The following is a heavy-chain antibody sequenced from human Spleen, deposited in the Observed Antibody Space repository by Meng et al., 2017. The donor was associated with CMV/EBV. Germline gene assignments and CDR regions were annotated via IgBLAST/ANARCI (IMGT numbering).Heavy chain of an antibody. Sequence: GESLKISCAASGFTFSSYAMHWVRQAPGKGLEWVAVISYDGSNKYYADSVKGRFTISRDNSKNTLCLQMNSLRAEDTAVYYCARVFFWSGYNYYYGMDVWGQGTTVTVSS. J-gene: IGHJ6*02. CDR1: GFTFSSYA. CDR3: ARVFFWSGYNYYYGMDV. V-gene: IGHV3-30-3*01. D-gene: IGHD3-3*01. CDR2: ISYDGSNK.